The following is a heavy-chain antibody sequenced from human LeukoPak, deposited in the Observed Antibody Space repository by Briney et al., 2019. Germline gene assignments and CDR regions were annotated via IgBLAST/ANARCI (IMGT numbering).Heavy chain of an antibody. CDR1: GFTFSSYN. V-gene: IGHV3-20*04. CDR3: ARGSGSGYYYYMDV. J-gene: IGHJ6*03. Sequence: GGSLRLSCAASGFTFSSYNMNWVRQAPGKGLEWASGINWNGGSTGYADSVKGRFTISRDNAKNSLYLQMNSLRAEDTALYYCARGSGSGYYYYMDVWGKGTTVTVSS. D-gene: IGHD6-19*01. CDR2: INWNGGST.